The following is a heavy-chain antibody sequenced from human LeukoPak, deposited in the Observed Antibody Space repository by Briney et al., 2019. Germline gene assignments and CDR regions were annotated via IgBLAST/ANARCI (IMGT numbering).Heavy chain of an antibody. CDR1: GYTFTSYD. J-gene: IGHJ4*02. D-gene: IGHD1-26*01. CDR3: ARALTRSSKFFAY. V-gene: IGHV1-8*01. CDR2: MNPNSGNT. Sequence: GASVKVSRKXSGYTFTSYDINWVRQATGQGLEWMGWMNPNSGNTGYAQKFQGRVTMTRNTSISTAYMELSSLRSEDTAVYYCARALTRSSKFFAYWGQGTLVTVSS.